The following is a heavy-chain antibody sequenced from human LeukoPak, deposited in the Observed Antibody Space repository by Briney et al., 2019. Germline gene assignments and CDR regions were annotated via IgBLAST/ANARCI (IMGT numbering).Heavy chain of an antibody. CDR1: GGSTSSSSHK. V-gene: IGHV4-39*01. CDR2: ISYSGST. CDR3: ARPYDSGWYGGFGY. D-gene: IGHD6-19*01. J-gene: IGHJ4*02. Sequence: SETLSLTCTVSGGSTSSSSHKWGWIRQPPGKGLEWIGSISYSGSTYYNPSLKSRVTISVDTSKNQFSLKLNSVTAADTAVYYCARPYDSGWYGGFGYWGQGTLVTVSS.